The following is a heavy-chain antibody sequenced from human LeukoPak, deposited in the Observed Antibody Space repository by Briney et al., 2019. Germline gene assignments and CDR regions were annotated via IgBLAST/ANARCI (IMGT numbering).Heavy chain of an antibody. Sequence: GGSLRLSCVDPGFTFETSHMKRVRQAPGKGLEWLSGITSGASVIYYADSVKGRFTISRDDAMNSVFLQMSGLTVDDTAVYYCARKRLADLGDDSSFGGTPFDSWGQGTLVIVSS. CDR3: ARKRLADLGDDSSFGGTPFDS. CDR2: ITSGASVI. V-gene: IGHV3-48*03. D-gene: IGHD3-16*01. J-gene: IGHJ4*02. CDR1: GFTFETSH.